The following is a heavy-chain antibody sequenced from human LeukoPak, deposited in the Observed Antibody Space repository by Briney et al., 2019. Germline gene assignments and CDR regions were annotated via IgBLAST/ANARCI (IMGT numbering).Heavy chain of an antibody. Sequence: GGSLRPSCAASGFTFSSYAMHWVRQAPGKGLEWVAVISYDGSNKYYADSVKGRFTISRDNSKNTLYLQMNSLRAEDTAVYYCARGWGMYSGSYYWFSAVECIDYWGQGTLVTVSS. V-gene: IGHV3-30*04. CDR2: ISYDGSNK. CDR3: ARGWGMYSGSYYWFSAVECIDY. CDR1: GFTFSSYA. D-gene: IGHD1-26*01. J-gene: IGHJ4*02.